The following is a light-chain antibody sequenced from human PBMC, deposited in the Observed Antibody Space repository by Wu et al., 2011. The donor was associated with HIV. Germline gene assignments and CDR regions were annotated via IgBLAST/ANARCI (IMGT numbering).Light chain of an antibody. CDR3: QQYGSSLQVT. CDR1: QSVSSY. Sequence: RASQSVSSYLAWYQXKPGQAPRLLIYDVSSRATGIPDRFSGSGSGTDFTLIISRLEPEDFAVYYCQQYGSSLQVTFGGGTKVEIK. J-gene: IGKJ4*01. CDR2: DVS. V-gene: IGKV3-20*01.